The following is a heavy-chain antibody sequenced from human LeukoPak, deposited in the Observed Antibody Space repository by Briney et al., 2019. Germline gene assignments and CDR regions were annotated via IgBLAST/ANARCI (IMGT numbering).Heavy chain of an antibody. J-gene: IGHJ4*02. CDR3: ARPAEKRLLRSLDS. CDR2: VSAYNGDT. D-gene: IGHD3-10*01. Sequence: GASVKVSCKASGYTFTSYGISWVRQAPGQGLEWMGWVSAYNGDTNSAQKVQCRVTMTTDSSTRTAYMELRRLRSDDTAVYYCARPAEKRLLRSLDSGGQGTLVTVSS. V-gene: IGHV1-18*01. CDR1: GYTFTSYG.